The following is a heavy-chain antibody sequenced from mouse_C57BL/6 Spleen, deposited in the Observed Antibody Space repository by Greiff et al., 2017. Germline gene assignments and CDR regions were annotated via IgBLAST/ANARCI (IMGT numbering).Heavy chain of an antibody. CDR3: ARYGYYGSIDY. CDR1: GYAFSSSW. Sequence: QVQLQQSGPELVKPGASVKISCKASGYAFSSSWMNWVKQRPGQGLEWIGRIYPGDGDTNYNGKFKGKATLTADKSSSTAYMQLSSLTSEDSAVYFCARYGYYGSIDYWGQGTTLTVSS. D-gene: IGHD1-1*01. CDR2: IYPGDGDT. J-gene: IGHJ2*01. V-gene: IGHV1-82*01.